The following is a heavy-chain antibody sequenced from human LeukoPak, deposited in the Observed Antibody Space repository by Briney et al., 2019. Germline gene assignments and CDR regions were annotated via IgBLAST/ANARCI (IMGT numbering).Heavy chain of an antibody. V-gene: IGHV1-69*01. Sequence: SVKVSCKASGGAFSSYAISWVRQAPGQGLEWMGGIIPIFGTANYAQKFQGRVTITADESTSTAYMELSSLRSEDTAVYYCAREERQNPYAVVAWGQGTLVTVSS. CDR3: AREERQNPYAVVA. D-gene: IGHD2-15*01. CDR2: IIPIFGTA. J-gene: IGHJ5*02. CDR1: GGAFSSYA.